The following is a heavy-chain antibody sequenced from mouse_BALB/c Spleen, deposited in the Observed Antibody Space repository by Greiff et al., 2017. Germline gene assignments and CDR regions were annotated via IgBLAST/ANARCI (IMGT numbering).Heavy chain of an antibody. D-gene: IGHD2-14*01. CDR2: IDPFNGGT. Sequence: EVKLMESGPELMKPGASVKISCKASGYSFTSYYMHWVKQSHGKSLEWIGYIDPFNGGTSYNQKFKGKATLTVDKSSSTAYMHLSSLTSEDSAVYYCARETGYDDGFAYWGQGTLVTVSA. V-gene: IGHV1S135*01. CDR3: ARETGYDDGFAY. J-gene: IGHJ3*01. CDR1: GYSFTSYY.